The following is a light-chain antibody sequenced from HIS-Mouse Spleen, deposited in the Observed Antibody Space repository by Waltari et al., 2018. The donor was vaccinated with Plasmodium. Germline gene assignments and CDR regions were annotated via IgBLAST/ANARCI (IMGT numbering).Light chain of an antibody. J-gene: IGKJ4*01. CDR1: QSLLHSNGYNY. CDR2: LGS. V-gene: IGKV2-28*01. CDR3: MQALQTPLT. Sequence: DIVMTQSPLSLPVTPGEPAPISCRSSQSLLHSNGYNYLDWYLQKPGQSPQLLIYLGSNRDSGVPDRFSGSGSGTDFTLKISRVEAEDVGVYYCMQALQTPLTFGGGTKVEIK.